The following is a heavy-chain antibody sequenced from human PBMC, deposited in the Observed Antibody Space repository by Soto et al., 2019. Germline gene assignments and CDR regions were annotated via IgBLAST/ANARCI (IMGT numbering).Heavy chain of an antibody. CDR1: GDSIKSNVW. D-gene: IGHD6-19*01. V-gene: IGHV4-4*02. CDR3: ARDAAVPGEADRFDY. Sequence: QVQLQESGPRLVRPWGILSVTCSVSGDSIKSNVWWSWVRQSPGKALEWIGEVFHKGITNYNPSLWARVTMSVDKANNQFSLMLTSVTAADTGIYYCARDAAVPGEADRFDYWGQGIVVTVSS. J-gene: IGHJ4*02. CDR2: VFHKGIT.